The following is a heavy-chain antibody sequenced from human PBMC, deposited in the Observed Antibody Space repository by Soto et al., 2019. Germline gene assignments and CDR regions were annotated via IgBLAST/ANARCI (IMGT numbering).Heavy chain of an antibody. CDR3: AREPPRGGFGRRWFDP. CDR1: GGSISSDGYY. J-gene: IGHJ5*02. CDR2: IYYSGNT. Sequence: QVQLQESGPGLVKPSQTLSLTCTVSGGSISSDGYYWSWIRQHPGKGLEWIGYIYYSGNTYYNPSLKSRVTISVDTSKNQFSLMLSSVTAADTAVYYCAREPPRGGFGRRWFDPWGRGTLVTVSS. D-gene: IGHD3-10*01. V-gene: IGHV4-31*03.